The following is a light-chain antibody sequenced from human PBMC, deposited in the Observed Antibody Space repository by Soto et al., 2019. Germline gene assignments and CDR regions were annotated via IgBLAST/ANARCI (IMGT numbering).Light chain of an antibody. CDR1: QSISSW. CDR3: QQYNSYSPLT. CDR2: KAS. J-gene: IGKJ4*01. V-gene: IGKV1-5*03. Sequence: DIQMTQSPSTLPASVGDRVTITCGASQSISSWLAWYQQKPGKAPKLLIYKASGLESGVPSRFSGSGSGTDFTLTISSLQPDDFATYYCQQYNSYSPLTFGGGTKVDIK.